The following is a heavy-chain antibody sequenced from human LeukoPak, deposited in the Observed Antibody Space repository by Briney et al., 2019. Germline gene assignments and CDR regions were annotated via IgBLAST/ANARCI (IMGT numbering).Heavy chain of an antibody. J-gene: IGHJ4*02. V-gene: IGHV3-9*01. CDR3: AKDLMLLGYCSGGSCSAFDY. CDR2: ISWNSGSI. Sequence: GGSLRLSCAASGFTFYDYAMHWGRQAPGKGLGWVSGISWNSGSIGYAHSVKGRFTISRDNAKNSLYLQMNSLRAEDTALYYCAKDLMLLGYCSGGSCSAFDYWGQGTLVTVSS. D-gene: IGHD2-15*01. CDR1: GFTFYDYA.